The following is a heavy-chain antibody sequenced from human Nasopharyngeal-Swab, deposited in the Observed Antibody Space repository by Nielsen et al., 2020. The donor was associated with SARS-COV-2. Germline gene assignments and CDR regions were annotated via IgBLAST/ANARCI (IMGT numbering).Heavy chain of an antibody. J-gene: IGHJ4*02. Sequence: SETLSLTCTVSGGSISSYYWGWIRQPPGKGLEWIGSIYYSGSTYYNPSLKSRVTISVDTSKNQFSLKLSSVTAADTAVYYCARDSASWYEEGFDYWGQGTLVTVSS. CDR2: IYYSGST. V-gene: IGHV4-39*02. D-gene: IGHD6-13*01. CDR3: ARDSASWYEEGFDY. CDR1: GGSISSYY.